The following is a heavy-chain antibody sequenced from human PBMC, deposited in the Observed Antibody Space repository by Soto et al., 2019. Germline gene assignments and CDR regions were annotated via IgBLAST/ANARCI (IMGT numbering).Heavy chain of an antibody. V-gene: IGHV4-61*01. D-gene: IGHD4-17*01. J-gene: IGHJ4*02. Sequence: ASETLSLTCTVSGGAVSSGSYYWSWIRQPPGKGLEWIGYIYYSGSTNYNPSLKSRVTISVDTSKNQFSLKLSSVTAADTAVYYRAREGYGGNSEGIDYWGQGTLVTVSS. CDR3: AREGYGGNSEGIDY. CDR2: IYYSGST. CDR1: GGAVSSGSYY.